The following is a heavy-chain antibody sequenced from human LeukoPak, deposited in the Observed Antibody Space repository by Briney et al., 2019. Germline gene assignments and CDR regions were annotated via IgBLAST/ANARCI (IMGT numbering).Heavy chain of an antibody. J-gene: IGHJ5*02. D-gene: IGHD2-2*01. CDR2: INPNSGGT. Sequence: ASVKVSCEASGYTFIGYYVHWVRQAPGQGLEWMGWINPNSGGTNYAQKFQGRVTMTRDTSVSTAYMELSRLRSDDTGVYYCARPLGYCSSTSCSHRWFDPWGQGTLVTVSS. CDR1: GYTFIGYY. V-gene: IGHV1-2*02. CDR3: ARPLGYCSSTSCSHRWFDP.